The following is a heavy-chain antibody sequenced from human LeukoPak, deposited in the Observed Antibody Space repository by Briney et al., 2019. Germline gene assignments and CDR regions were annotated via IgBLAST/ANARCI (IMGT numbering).Heavy chain of an antibody. Sequence: GGSLRLSCATSGFTFSRYEMNWVRQAPGKGLEWISYISNTGNTIYYAESVMGRFTISRDNAKNSLYLQMNDLRAEDTAIYYCARTAISRFFDYLPLGDNYFDPWGQGTLATVSS. CDR3: ARTAISRFFDYLPLGDNYFDP. D-gene: IGHD3-9*01. V-gene: IGHV3-48*03. CDR2: ISNTGNTI. J-gene: IGHJ5*02. CDR1: GFTFSRYE.